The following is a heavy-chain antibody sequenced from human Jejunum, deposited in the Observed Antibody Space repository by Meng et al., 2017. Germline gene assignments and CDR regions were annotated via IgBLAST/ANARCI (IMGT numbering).Heavy chain of an antibody. D-gene: IGHD1-26*01. CDR1: GFSVSVNY. CDR3: ARLVRY. CDR2: ISGNGSST. Sequence: GESLKISCAASGFSVSVNYLNWVRQAPGRGLEWVSTISGNGSSTYYADSVKGRFTISRDNSKNTLYLQMNSLRAEDTAVYYCARLVRYWGQGTLVTVSS. V-gene: IGHV3-23*01. J-gene: IGHJ4*02.